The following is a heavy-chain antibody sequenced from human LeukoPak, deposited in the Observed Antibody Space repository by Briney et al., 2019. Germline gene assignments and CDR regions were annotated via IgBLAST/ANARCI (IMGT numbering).Heavy chain of an antibody. CDR1: GFTFSNFD. V-gene: IGHV3-23*01. Sequence: EGSLRLSCAASGFTFSNFDMSWVRQAPGKGLEWVSAISGSGGSTYYGDSVKGRFTISRDNSKHTLYLQMNSLRAEDTAVYYCAKGTTIFGVVYLDSWGQGTLVTVSS. CDR3: AKGTTIFGVVYLDS. CDR2: ISGSGGST. D-gene: IGHD3-3*01. J-gene: IGHJ4*02.